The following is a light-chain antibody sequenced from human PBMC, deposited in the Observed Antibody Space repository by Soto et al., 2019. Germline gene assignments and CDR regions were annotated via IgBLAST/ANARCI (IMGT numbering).Light chain of an antibody. V-gene: IGKV3-15*01. J-gene: IGKJ5*01. CDR1: QSVGRS. CDR2: GTS. Sequence: IVMTQSPATLSVCPAQTSTLSCIASQSVGRSLAWYPQKPGQAPRLLIYGTSARATGIPATFSGSGSGTEFTLTISSLQSEDFAIYYCQQYDNWPSVTFGGGPRLEI. CDR3: QQYDNWPSVT.